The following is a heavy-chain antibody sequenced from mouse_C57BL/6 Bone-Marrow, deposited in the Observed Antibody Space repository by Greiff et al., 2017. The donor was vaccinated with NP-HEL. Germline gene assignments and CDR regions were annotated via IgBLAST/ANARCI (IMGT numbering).Heavy chain of an antibody. V-gene: IGHV5-4*01. D-gene: IGHD3-3*01. CDR2: ISDGGSYT. CDR3: ARAGHGH. J-gene: IGHJ2*01. CDR1: GFTFSSYA. Sequence: EVHLVESGGGLVKPGGSLKLSCAASGFTFSSYAMSWVRQTPEKRLEWVATISDGGSYTYYPDNVKGRFTISRDNAKNNLYLQMSHLKSEDTAMYYCARAGHGHWGQGTTLTVSS.